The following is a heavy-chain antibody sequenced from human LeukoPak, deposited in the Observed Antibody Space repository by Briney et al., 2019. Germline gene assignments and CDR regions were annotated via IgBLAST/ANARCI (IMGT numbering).Heavy chain of an antibody. CDR3: AKMDEDGSGSYIVDY. CDR1: GGSISSYY. V-gene: IGHV4-59*01. CDR2: IYYSGST. J-gene: IGHJ4*02. Sequence: SETLSLTCTVSGGSISSYYWSWIRQPPGKGLEWIGYIYYSGSTNYNPSLKSRVTISVDTSKNQFSLKLSSVTAADTAVYYCAKMDEDGSGSYIVDYWGQGTLVTVSS. D-gene: IGHD3-10*01.